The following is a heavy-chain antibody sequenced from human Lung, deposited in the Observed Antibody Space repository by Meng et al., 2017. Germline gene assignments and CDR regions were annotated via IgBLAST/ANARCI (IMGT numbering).Heavy chain of an antibody. Sequence: GESLKISCAGSGFDFHHDYMSWIRQAPGKGLEWVGRIKSHVDGATTDYATPVTGRFSISRDDSKSPVYLQMSGLTTDDTGVYYCTWDDKAVSDYWGQGTRVTVSS. CDR1: GFDFHHDY. V-gene: IGHV3-15*01. D-gene: IGHD6-19*01. J-gene: IGHJ4*02. CDR2: IKSHVDGATT. CDR3: TWDDKAVSDY.